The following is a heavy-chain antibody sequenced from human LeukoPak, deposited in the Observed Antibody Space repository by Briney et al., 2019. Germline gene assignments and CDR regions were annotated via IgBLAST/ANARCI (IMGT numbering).Heavy chain of an antibody. V-gene: IGHV5-51*01. CDR1: GYNFTNYW. CDR2: FYPGDSDT. Sequence: RGESLKISCKGSGYNFTNYWIGWVRQMPGKGLEWMGIFYPGDSDTRYSPSFQGQVTIPTDKSTSIAYLQWSSLKASDTAMYYCARLTSSSWQNFEYWGQGTLVSVSS. CDR3: ARLTSSSWQNFEY. D-gene: IGHD6-13*01. J-gene: IGHJ4*02.